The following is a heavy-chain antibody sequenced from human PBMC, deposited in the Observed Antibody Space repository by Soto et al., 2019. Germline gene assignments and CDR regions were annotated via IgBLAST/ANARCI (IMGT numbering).Heavy chain of an antibody. Sequence: GASVKVCGKESGDAFTSYSIHWVRQAPGQGLEWMGWIIADNGNTKYSQKFQGRVTITRDVSANTASLELISLRSEDTAVYYCASELDDSSGYRYWFDPWGQGTLVTVS. CDR2: IIADNGNT. D-gene: IGHD3-22*01. J-gene: IGHJ5*02. CDR1: GDAFTSYS. CDR3: ASELDDSSGYRYWFDP. V-gene: IGHV1-3*01.